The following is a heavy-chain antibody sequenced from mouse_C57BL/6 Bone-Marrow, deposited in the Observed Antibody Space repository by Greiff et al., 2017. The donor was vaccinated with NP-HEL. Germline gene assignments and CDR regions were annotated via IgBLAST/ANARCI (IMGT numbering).Heavy chain of an antibody. CDR3: ASYGSSLYYFDY. CDR2: INPSTGGT. J-gene: IGHJ2*01. Sequence: EVHLVESGPELVKPGASVKISCKASGYSFTGYYMNWVKQSPEKSLEWIGEINPSTGGTTYNQKFKAKATLTVDKSSSTAYMQLKSLTSEDSAVYYCASYGSSLYYFDYWGQGTTLTVSS. V-gene: IGHV1-42*01. D-gene: IGHD1-1*01. CDR1: GYSFTGYY.